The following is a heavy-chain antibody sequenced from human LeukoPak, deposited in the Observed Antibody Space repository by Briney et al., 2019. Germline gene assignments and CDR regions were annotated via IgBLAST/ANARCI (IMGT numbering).Heavy chain of an antibody. V-gene: IGHV1-2*02. Sequence: GASVKVSCQASGYTFTGYYMHWVRQAPGQGLEWMGWINPNSGGTNYAQKFQGRVTMTRDTSISTAYMELSRLRSDDMAVYYCARDYKVGAEQYYYYYMDVWGKGTTVTVSS. D-gene: IGHD1-26*01. J-gene: IGHJ6*03. CDR1: GYTFTGYY. CDR2: INPNSGGT. CDR3: ARDYKVGAEQYYYYYMDV.